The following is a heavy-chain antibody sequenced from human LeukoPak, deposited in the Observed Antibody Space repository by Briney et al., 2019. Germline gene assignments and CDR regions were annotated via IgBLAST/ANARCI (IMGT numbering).Heavy chain of an antibody. CDR1: GFTFTTYW. CDR3: TRDMIRGVVNY. Sequence: GGSLRLSCAASGFTFTTYWMTWVRQAPGKGLEWVANINQDGSEKYFVDSVKGRFTISRDNAKNSLYLQMNSLRAEDTAVYYCTRDMIRGVVNYWGQGTLVTVSS. V-gene: IGHV3-7*01. CDR2: INQDGSEK. D-gene: IGHD3-10*01. J-gene: IGHJ4*02.